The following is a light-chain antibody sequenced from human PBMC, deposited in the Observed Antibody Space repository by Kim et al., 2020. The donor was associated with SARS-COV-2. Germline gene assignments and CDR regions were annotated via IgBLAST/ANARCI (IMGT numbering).Light chain of an antibody. CDR3: QSADSRGTYV. CDR2: KDS. Sequence: SYELTQPPSVSVSPGQTARITCSGDALPKQYAYWYQQKPGQAPVLVIYKDSERPSGIPERFSGSSSGTTVTLTISGVQAEDEADYYCQSADSRGTYVFGTGTKVTVL. J-gene: IGLJ1*01. V-gene: IGLV3-25*03. CDR1: ALPKQY.